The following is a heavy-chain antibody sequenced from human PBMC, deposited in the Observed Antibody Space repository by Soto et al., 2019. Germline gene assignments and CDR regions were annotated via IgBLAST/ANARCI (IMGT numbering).Heavy chain of an antibody. CDR2: VIPIFGTA. V-gene: IGHV1-69*13. CDR3: ARENSDSSGYYSPYYFDY. D-gene: IGHD3-22*01. J-gene: IGHJ4*02. CDR1: GGTFSSYA. Sequence: GASVKVSCKASGGTFSSYAISWVRQAPGQGLEWMGGVIPIFGTANYAQKFQGRVTITADESTSTAYMELSSLRSEDTAVYYCARENSDSSGYYSPYYFDYWGQGTLVTVSS.